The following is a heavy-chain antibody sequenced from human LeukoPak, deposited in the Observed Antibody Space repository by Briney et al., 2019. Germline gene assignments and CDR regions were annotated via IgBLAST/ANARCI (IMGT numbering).Heavy chain of an antibody. CDR2: IRYDGSTK. D-gene: IGHD3-16*01. CDR3: AKRPRAENYDYVWGSSSYSYYMDV. J-gene: IGHJ6*03. V-gene: IGHV3-30*02. CDR1: GFTFSSYG. Sequence: GGSLRLSCAASGFTFSSYGMHWVRQAPGKGLEWVAFIRYDGSTKYYADSVKGRFTISRDNSKNTLYLQMNSLRTEDTAVYYCAKRPRAENYDYVWGSSSYSYYMDVWGKGTTVTISS.